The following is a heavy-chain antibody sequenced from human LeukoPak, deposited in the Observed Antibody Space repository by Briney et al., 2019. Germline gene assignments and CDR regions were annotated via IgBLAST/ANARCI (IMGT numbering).Heavy chain of an antibody. CDR1: GGSISSYY. CDR2: IYYRGST. Sequence: SETLSLTCTVSGGSISSYYWSWIRQPPGKGLEWIGYIYYRGSTNYNPSLKSRVTISVDTSKNQFSLKLSSVTAADTAVYYCARGITIVVVPAASAFDIWGQGTVVTVSS. V-gene: IGHV4-59*08. CDR3: ARGITIVVVPAASAFDI. D-gene: IGHD2-2*01. J-gene: IGHJ3*02.